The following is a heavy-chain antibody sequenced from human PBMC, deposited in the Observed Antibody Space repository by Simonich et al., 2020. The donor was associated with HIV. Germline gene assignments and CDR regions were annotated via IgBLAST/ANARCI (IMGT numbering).Heavy chain of an antibody. Sequence: EYGGGLVQPGGSLRLSCAASGFTFSTYWMTWVRQAPGKGLEGVTNINQDGSERNYVYSVKGHITISRDNAENSVYLQMNSLRAEDTAVYYCARDKRSSWSSFDYWGQGTLVTVSS. J-gene: IGHJ4*02. CDR2: INQDGSER. CDR3: ARDKRSSWSSFDY. CDR1: GFTFSTYW. V-gene: IGHV3-7*01. D-gene: IGHD6-13*01.